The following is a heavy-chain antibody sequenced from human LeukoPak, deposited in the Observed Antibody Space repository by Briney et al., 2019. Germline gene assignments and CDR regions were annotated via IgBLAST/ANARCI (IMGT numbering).Heavy chain of an antibody. CDR1: GYTFTSYD. CDR2: MNPNSGNT. V-gene: IGHV1-8*03. Sequence: ASVKVSCKASGYTFTSYDINWVRQATGQGLEWMGWMNPNSGNTGYAQKFQGRVTITRNTSISTAYMELSSLRSEDTAVYYCAIGPLVTERQLLPSGQGTLVTVSS. J-gene: IGHJ5*02. D-gene: IGHD2-2*01. CDR3: AIGPLVTERQLLP.